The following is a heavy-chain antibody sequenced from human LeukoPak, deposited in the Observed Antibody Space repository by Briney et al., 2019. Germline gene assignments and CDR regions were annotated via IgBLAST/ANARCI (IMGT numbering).Heavy chain of an antibody. Sequence: ASVKVSCKASGYTFTSYDINWARQATGQGLEWMGWMNPNSGNTGYAQKFQGRITMTRNTSISTAYMELSSLRSEDTAVYYCARVLLWFGESWHYYYGMDVWGQGTTVTVSS. CDR1: GYTFTSYD. CDR2: MNPNSGNT. V-gene: IGHV1-8*01. J-gene: IGHJ6*02. D-gene: IGHD3-10*01. CDR3: ARVLLWFGESWHYYYGMDV.